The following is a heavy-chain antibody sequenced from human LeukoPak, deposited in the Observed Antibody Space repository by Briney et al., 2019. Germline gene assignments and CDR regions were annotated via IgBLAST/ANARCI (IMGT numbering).Heavy chain of an antibody. V-gene: IGHV3-30-3*01. Sequence: GGSLRLSCAASGFTFSRHAMRWVRQAPGKGLEWVAVMSYAGSNKYYADSVKGRFTIPSDNPKTTLSLQMTSLRAEDTAVYYCPSDLEYSSSWDGFLDYGGQGTLVTVSS. D-gene: IGHD6-13*01. J-gene: IGHJ4*02. CDR3: PSDLEYSSSWDGFLDY. CDR2: MSYAGSNK. CDR1: GFTFSRHA.